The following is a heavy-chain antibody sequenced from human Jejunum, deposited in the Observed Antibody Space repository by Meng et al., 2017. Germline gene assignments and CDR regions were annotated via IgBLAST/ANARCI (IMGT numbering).Heavy chain of an antibody. CDR3: ARDGGGWEVPPDD. V-gene: IGHV3-33*01. J-gene: IGHJ4*02. Sequence: GASLKISCAASGFRLNNYVMHWVRQAPGKGLEWVADSWFDGSKEYYADSVKGRFTISRDNSKNTLYLQMNSLRAEDTAVYYCARDGGGWEVPPDDWGQGTPVTVSS. D-gene: IGHD3-16*01. CDR2: SWFDGSKE. CDR1: GFRLNNYV.